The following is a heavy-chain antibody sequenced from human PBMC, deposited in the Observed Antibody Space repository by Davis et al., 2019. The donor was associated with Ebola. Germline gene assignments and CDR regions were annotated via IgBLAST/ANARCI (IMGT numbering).Heavy chain of an antibody. J-gene: IGHJ4*02. Sequence: PGGSLRLSCAVSGFTVSSNYMSWVRQAPGKGLEWVANIKQDGREIHYVDSVKGRFTISRDNAKNSLYLQMNSLRADDTAVYYCARGAFGGVILGYWGQGTLVTVSS. CDR2: IKQDGREI. V-gene: IGHV3-7*04. D-gene: IGHD3-16*02. CDR3: ARGAFGGVILGY. CDR1: GFTVSSNY.